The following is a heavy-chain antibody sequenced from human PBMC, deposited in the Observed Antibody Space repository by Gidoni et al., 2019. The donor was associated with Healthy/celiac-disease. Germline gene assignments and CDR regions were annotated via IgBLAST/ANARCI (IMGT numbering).Heavy chain of an antibody. J-gene: IGHJ4*02. V-gene: IGHV3-30*01. Sequence: VTVISYDGINKYYADSVKGRFTISRDNSQNTLYLQMNSLRAEDTAVYYCARDPEQLVGGYYFDYWGQGTLVTVSS. CDR3: ARDPEQLVGGYYFDY. D-gene: IGHD6-6*01. CDR2: ISYDGINK.